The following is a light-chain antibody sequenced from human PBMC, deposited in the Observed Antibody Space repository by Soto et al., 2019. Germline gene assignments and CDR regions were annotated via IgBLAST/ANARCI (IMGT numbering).Light chain of an antibody. J-gene: IGLJ1*01. V-gene: IGLV2-14*01. Sequence: QSALTQPASVSGSPGQSIAISCTGSSSDVGIYNYVSWYQQHPGKVPKLIIYEVTNRPSGVSNRFSGSKSGNTASLTISGLQAEDEADYYCSSYAGSNNYVFGTGTKVTVL. CDR1: SSDVGIYNY. CDR3: SSYAGSNNYV. CDR2: EVT.